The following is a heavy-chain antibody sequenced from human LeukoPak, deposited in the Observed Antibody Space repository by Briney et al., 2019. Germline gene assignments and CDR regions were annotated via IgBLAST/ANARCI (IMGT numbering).Heavy chain of an antibody. V-gene: IGHV1-18*01. D-gene: IGHD6-19*01. CDR1: GYTFTNYG. Sequence: ASVKVSCKASGYTFTNYGIGWVRQAPGQGLEWMGWISTYNGNTFYSHKLQGRVTMTTDTSTSTAYMELTSLRSDDTAVYFCARDAGRGWYSNYWGQGTLVTVSS. J-gene: IGHJ4*02. CDR2: ISTYNGNT. CDR3: ARDAGRGWYSNY.